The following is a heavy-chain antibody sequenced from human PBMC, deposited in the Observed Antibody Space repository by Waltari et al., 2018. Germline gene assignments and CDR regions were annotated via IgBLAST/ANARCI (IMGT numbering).Heavy chain of an antibody. CDR2: INPNSGGT. J-gene: IGHJ6*02. V-gene: IGHV1-2*06. D-gene: IGHD4-4*01. CDR1: GYTFTGFY. CDR3: ARVTVIDYYYYGMDV. Sequence: QVQLVQSGAEVKKPGAPVKVSCTASGYTFTGFYMPWVRPAPGQGLEWMGRINPNSGGTNYAQKFQGRVTMTRDTSISTAYMELSRLRSDDTAVYYCARVTVIDYYYYGMDVWGQGTTVTVSS.